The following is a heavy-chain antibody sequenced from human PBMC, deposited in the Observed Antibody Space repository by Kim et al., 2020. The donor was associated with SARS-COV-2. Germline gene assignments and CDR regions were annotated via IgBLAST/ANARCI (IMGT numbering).Heavy chain of an antibody. Sequence: ASVKVSCKASGYTFTSYAMHWVRQAPGQRLEWMGWINAGNGNTKYSQKFQGRVTITRDTSASTAYMELSSLRSEDTAVYYCARDQSVAGTGGYYYYGMDVWGPGTTVTVSS. CDR3: ARDQSVAGTGGYYYYGMDV. CDR2: INAGNGNT. J-gene: IGHJ6*02. V-gene: IGHV1-3*01. CDR1: GYTFTSYA. D-gene: IGHD6-19*01.